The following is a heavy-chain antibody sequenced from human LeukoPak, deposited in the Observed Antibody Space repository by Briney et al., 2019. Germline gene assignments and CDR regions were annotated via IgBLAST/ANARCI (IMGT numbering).Heavy chain of an antibody. CDR1: GYSFTIYW. Sequence: GESLKISCKGSGYSFTIYWIAGVRQMPGKGLEWIGIIYPGDADTRYSPSFEGQLTISADKYISTASLQWSSLQASDTAMYYCARARYYYDSSGSYGWFDPWGQGTLVTVSS. CDR3: ARARYYYDSSGSYGWFDP. V-gene: IGHV5-51*01. D-gene: IGHD3-22*01. J-gene: IGHJ5*02. CDR2: IYPGDADT.